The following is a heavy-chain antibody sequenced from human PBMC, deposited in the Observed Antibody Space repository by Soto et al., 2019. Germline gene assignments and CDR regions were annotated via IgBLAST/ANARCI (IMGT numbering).Heavy chain of an antibody. D-gene: IGHD2-2*01. CDR1: GGSINSGDCY. J-gene: IGHJ6*02. Sequence: SETLSLTCTVSGGSINSGDCYWSWIRQPPGKGLEWTGYIYDSGSTYYNPSLKSRVTMSVDTSKNEFSLKLSSVTAADAAVYYCARSGAPAASYSYAMDVWGQGTSVTVSS. CDR2: IYDSGST. V-gene: IGHV4-30-4*01. CDR3: ARSGAPAASYSYAMDV.